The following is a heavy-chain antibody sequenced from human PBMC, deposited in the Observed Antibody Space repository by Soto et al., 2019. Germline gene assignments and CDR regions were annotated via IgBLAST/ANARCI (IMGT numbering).Heavy chain of an antibody. CDR2: INAGNGNT. CDR1: GYTFTSYA. J-gene: IGHJ3*02. D-gene: IGHD3-3*01. CDR3: ARDLESITIFGVVIHKDDAFDI. V-gene: IGHV1-3*01. Sequence: ASVKVSCKASGYTFTSYAMHWVRQAPGQRLEWMGWINAGNGNTKYSQKYQGRVTITRDTSASTAYMEMSSLRSEDTAVYYCARDLESITIFGVVIHKDDAFDIWGQGTMVTVSS.